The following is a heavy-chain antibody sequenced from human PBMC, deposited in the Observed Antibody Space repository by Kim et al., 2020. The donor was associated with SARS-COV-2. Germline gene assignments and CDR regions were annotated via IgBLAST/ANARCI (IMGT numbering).Heavy chain of an antibody. V-gene: IGHV3-15*01. D-gene: IGHD3-10*01. CDR2: IKSKTDGGTT. CDR1: GFTFSNAW. CDR3: TTDLGSSLLWFGELLLDYFDY. J-gene: IGHJ4*02. Sequence: GGSLRLSCAASGFTFSNAWMSWVRQAPGKGLEWVGRIKSKTDGGTTDYAAPVKGRFTISRDDSKNTLYLQMNSLKTEDTAVYYCTTDLGSSLLWFGELLLDYFDYWGQGTLVTVSS.